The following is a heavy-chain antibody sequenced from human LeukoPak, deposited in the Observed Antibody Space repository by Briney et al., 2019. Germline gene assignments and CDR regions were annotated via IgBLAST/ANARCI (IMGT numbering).Heavy chain of an antibody. J-gene: IGHJ4*02. D-gene: IGHD3-10*01. CDR3: ATVSASGSGSYYSPLYLDY. CDR1: GYTLTELS. V-gene: IGHV1-24*01. Sequence: ASVKVSCKVSGYTLTELSMHWVRQAPGKGLEWMGGFDPEDGETIYAQKFQGRVTMTEDTSTDTAYMELSSLRSEDTAVYYCATVSASGSGSYYSPLYLDYWGQGTLVTVSS. CDR2: FDPEDGET.